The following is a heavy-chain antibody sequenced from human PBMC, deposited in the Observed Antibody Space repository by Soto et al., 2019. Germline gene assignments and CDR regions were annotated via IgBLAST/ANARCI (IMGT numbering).Heavy chain of an antibody. CDR1: GGSISSYY. V-gene: IGHV4-59*01. CDR2: IYYSGST. Sequence: QVQLQESGPGLVKPSETLSLTCTVSGGSISSYYWSWIRQPPGKGLEWMGYIYYSGSTNYNPSLKSLVTISVDTSKNQFSLKLSSVTAADTAVYYCARGSTVDFDPVEYYFDYWGQGTLVTVSS. D-gene: IGHD4-17*01. CDR3: ARGSTVDFDPVEYYFDY. J-gene: IGHJ4*02.